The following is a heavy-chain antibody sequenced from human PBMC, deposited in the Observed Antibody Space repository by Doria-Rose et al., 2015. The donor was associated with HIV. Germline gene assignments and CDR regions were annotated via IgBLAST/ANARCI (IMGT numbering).Heavy chain of an antibody. J-gene: IGHJ4*02. D-gene: IGHD6-13*01. CDR2: NSSDDER. V-gene: IGHV2-26*01. CDR3: ARIKSSRWYHKYYFDF. Sequence: QITLKESGPVLVKPTETLTLTCTVSGVSLSSPGMGVSWIRQPPGKALEWLANNSSDDERAYSTSLKSRLTIFRGTSKSQVVLTMTDMDPADTATYYCARIKSSRWYHKYYFDFWGQGTLVIVSA. CDR1: GVSLSSPGMG.